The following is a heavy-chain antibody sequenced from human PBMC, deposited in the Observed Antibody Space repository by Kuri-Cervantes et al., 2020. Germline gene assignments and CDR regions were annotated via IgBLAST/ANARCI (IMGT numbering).Heavy chain of an antibody. CDR3: ARVSVAGTIYYYYGMDV. D-gene: IGHD6-19*01. CDR2: ISYDGSNK. V-gene: IGHV3-30-3*01. Sequence: GGSLRLSCAASGFTVSSNYMSWVRQAPGKGLEWVAVISYDGSNKYYADSVKGRFTISRDNSKNTLYLQMNSLRAEDTAVYYCARVSVAGTIYYYYGMDVWGQGTTVTVSS. CDR1: GFTVSSNY. J-gene: IGHJ6*02.